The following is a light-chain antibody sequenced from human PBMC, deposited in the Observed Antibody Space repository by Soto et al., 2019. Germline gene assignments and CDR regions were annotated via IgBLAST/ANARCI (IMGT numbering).Light chain of an antibody. CDR2: GAS. V-gene: IGKV3-20*01. Sequence: EIVLTQSPGTLSLSPGERATLSCRASQSVSSSYLAWYQQKPGQAPRLLIYGASSRATGIPDRFSGSGSGTDFTLTISRLEPEDFAVYYCQQYGSSPVLTFGGGTTVESK. CDR1: QSVSSSY. CDR3: QQYGSSPVLT. J-gene: IGKJ4*01.